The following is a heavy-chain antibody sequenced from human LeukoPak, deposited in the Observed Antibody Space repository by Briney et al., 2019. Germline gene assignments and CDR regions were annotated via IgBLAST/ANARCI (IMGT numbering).Heavy chain of an antibody. J-gene: IGHJ3*02. Sequence: VASVKVSCKASGYTFTSYGISWVRQAPGQGLEWMGWISAYNGNTNYAQKLQGRVTMTTDTSTSTAYMELSRLRSDDTAVYYCAILGKDIVVVPAAPDAFDIWGQGTMVTVSS. CDR2: ISAYNGNT. D-gene: IGHD2-2*01. V-gene: IGHV1-18*01. CDR3: AILGKDIVVVPAAPDAFDI. CDR1: GYTFTSYG.